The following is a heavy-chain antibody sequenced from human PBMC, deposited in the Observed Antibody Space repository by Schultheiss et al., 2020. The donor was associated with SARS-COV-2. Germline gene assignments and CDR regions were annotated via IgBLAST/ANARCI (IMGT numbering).Heavy chain of an antibody. J-gene: IGHJ4*02. V-gene: IGHV3-9*01. D-gene: IGHD3-22*01. CDR1: GFTFNDYA. CDR2: IGWHGAFI. CDR3: AKGLDYYDSSGMGY. Sequence: GGSLRLSCAASGFTFNDYAMHWVRQLPGKGLEWVAGIGWHGAFIAYGDSVKGRVTISRDNAKNSLYLQMNSLRTEDTAVYYCAKGLDYYDSSGMGYWGQGTLVTVSS.